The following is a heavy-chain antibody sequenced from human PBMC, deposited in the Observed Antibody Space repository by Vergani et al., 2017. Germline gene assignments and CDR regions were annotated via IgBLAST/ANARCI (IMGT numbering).Heavy chain of an antibody. CDR1: GGTFSSNS. Sequence: QGQLAQSGAEVKKPGSSVKVSCKASGGTFSSNSISWVRQAPGQGLEWMGRIIPIFGTTSYAQKFQGRVTILADESTSTAYMELSSLSSEDTAVYYCARSSGYYSYYFDFWCQGTLVTVSS. CDR2: IIPIFGTT. CDR3: ARSSGYYSYYFDF. J-gene: IGHJ4*02. D-gene: IGHD3-22*01. V-gene: IGHV1-69*13.